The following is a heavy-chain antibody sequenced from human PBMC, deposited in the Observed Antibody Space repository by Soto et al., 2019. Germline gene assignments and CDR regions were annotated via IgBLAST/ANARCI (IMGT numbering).Heavy chain of an antibody. CDR2: INGGNGNT. CDR3: ARADGPGFVGP. CDR1: GYSFTSYG. J-gene: IGHJ5*02. Sequence: QVQLVQSGAEEKKPGASVKVSCKASGYSFTSYGMHWVRQAPGQRLEWMGWINGGNGNTKYSQKFQGRVTITRDTSASTAYTELSSLTSEDTAVYYCARADGPGFVGPWGQGTLATVSS. D-gene: IGHD2-2*01. V-gene: IGHV1-3*05.